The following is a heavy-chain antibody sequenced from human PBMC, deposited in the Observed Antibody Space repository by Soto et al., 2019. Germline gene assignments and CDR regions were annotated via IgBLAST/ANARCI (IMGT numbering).Heavy chain of an antibody. CDR1: GFTVSSNY. Sequence: GGSLRLSCAASGFTVSSNYMSWVRQAPGKGLEWVSVIYSGGSTYYADSVKGRFTISRGNSKYTLYLQMNSLRAEDTAVYYCARGLYSGWHYFDYWGQGTLVTVSS. D-gene: IGHD5-12*01. CDR2: IYSGGST. V-gene: IGHV3-66*01. J-gene: IGHJ4*02. CDR3: ARGLYSGWHYFDY.